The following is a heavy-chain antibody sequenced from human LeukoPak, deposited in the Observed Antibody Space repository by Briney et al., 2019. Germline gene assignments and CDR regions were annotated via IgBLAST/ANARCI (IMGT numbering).Heavy chain of an antibody. CDR2: IRYDGSNK. CDR3: AKGANGYSSSWYGGFFDY. J-gene: IGHJ4*02. CDR1: GFTFSSYG. D-gene: IGHD6-13*01. V-gene: IGHV3-30*02. Sequence: GGSVRLSCAASGFTFSSYGMHWVRQAPGKGLEWVAFIRYDGSNKYYADSVKGRFTISRDNSKNTLYLQMNSLRAEDTAVYYCAKGANGYSSSWYGGFFDYWGQGTLVTVSS.